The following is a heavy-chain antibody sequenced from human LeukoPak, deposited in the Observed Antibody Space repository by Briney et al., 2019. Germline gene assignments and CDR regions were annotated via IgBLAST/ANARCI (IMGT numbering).Heavy chain of an antibody. J-gene: IGHJ4*02. CDR3: AKDIGSYYDY. CDR2: IRYDGSKK. D-gene: IGHD3-10*01. V-gene: IGHV3-30*02. Sequence: GGSLRLSCAASGFTFSSYGMHWVRQAPGKGLEWVAFIRYDGSKKYYADSVKGRFTISRDNSKNTLYLEMNSLRAEDTAVYYCAKDIGSYYDYWGQGILVTVSS. CDR1: GFTFSSYG.